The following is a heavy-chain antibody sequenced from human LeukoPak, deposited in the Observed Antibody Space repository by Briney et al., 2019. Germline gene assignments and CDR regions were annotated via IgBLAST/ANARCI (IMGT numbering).Heavy chain of an antibody. Sequence: GGSLRLSCAASGFTFSSYGMRWARQAPGKGLEWVAVIWYDGSNKYYADSVKGRFTISRDNSKNTLYLQMNSLRAEDTAVYYCATSYYGDYSYFDYWGQGTLVTVSS. CDR1: GFTFSSYG. D-gene: IGHD4-17*01. CDR3: ATSYYGDYSYFDY. V-gene: IGHV3-33*01. CDR2: IWYDGSNK. J-gene: IGHJ4*02.